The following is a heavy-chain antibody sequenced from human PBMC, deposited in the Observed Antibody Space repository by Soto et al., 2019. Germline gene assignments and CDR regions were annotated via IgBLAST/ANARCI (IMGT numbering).Heavy chain of an antibody. J-gene: IGHJ6*02. CDR3: ARDESIAARPDYYYYGMDV. Sequence: PGGSLRLSCAASGFTFSNAWMSWVRQAPGKGLDWVSAISGSGGSTYSADSVKGRFTISRDNSKNTLYLQMSSLRAEDTAVYYCARDESIAARPDYYYYGMDVWGQGTTVTISS. CDR2: ISGSGGST. V-gene: IGHV3-23*01. CDR1: GFTFSNAW. D-gene: IGHD6-6*01.